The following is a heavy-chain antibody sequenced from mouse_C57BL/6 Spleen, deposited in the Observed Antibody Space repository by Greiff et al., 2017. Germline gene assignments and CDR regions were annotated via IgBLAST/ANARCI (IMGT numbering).Heavy chain of an antibody. D-gene: IGHD2-5*01. CDR3: ARSGYSNYEMDY. Sequence: QVQLQQPGAELVRPGSSVKLSCKASGYTFTSYWMHWVKQRPIQGLEWIGNIDPSDSETHYNQKFKDKATLTVDKSSSTAYMQLSSLTAEDSAVYYCARSGYSNYEMDYWGQGTSVTVSS. CDR1: GYTFTSYW. CDR2: IDPSDSET. J-gene: IGHJ4*01. V-gene: IGHV1-52*01.